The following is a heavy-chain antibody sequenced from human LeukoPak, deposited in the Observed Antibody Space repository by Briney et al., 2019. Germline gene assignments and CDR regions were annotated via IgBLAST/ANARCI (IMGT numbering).Heavy chain of an antibody. V-gene: IGHV3-23*01. D-gene: IGHD3-22*01. J-gene: IGHJ4*02. Sequence: AAGSLRLSCAASGFTFSSYWMSWVRQAPGKGLEWVSAISGSGGSTYYADSVKGRFTISRDNSKNTLYLQMNSLRAEDTAVYYCAKDALRITMIVVACFDHWGQGTLVTVSS. CDR2: ISGSGGST. CDR3: AKDALRITMIVVACFDH. CDR1: GFTFSSYW.